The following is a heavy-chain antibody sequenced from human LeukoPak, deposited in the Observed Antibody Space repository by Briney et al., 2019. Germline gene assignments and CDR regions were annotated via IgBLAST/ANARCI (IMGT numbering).Heavy chain of an antibody. D-gene: IGHD6-19*01. J-gene: IGHJ4*02. CDR2: IRGDGRTT. CDR3: AKDAVAGTWLHY. CDR1: GFTFGDYA. Sequence: GGSLRLSCAASGFTFGDYAMHWVRHAPGKGLEWVSLIRGDGRTTSYAGSVKGRFTISRDNSKNSLYLQMSSLRGEDTAMYYCAKDAVAGTWLHYWGQGTLVTVSS. V-gene: IGHV3-43*02.